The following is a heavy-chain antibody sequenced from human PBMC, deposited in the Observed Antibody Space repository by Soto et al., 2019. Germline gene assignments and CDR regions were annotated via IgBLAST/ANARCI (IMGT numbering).Heavy chain of an antibody. CDR3: AKDALYYNVFPGPNS. Sequence: PGGCLRLCCAYCRFVFSCRGMTCVRKAPGKGLEWVSSISGSGGSTYYTNSVKGRFTISRDNSKNMMYLQMNSLRAEDAAIYYFAKDALYYNVFPGPNSWGQGTLVTVSS. CDR1: RFVFSCRG. V-gene: IGHV3-23*01. CDR2: ISGSGGST. J-gene: IGHJ4*02. D-gene: IGHD3-10*02.